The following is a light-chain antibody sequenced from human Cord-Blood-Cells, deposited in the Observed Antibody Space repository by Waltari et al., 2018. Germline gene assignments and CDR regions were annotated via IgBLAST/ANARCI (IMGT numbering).Light chain of an antibody. J-gene: IGKJ2*01. V-gene: IGKV1-39*01. CDR2: AAS. CDR1: QSISSY. Sequence: IQMTQSASSLSASVGDIVTIACRASQSISSYLNWYQQKPGKAPKLLIYAASSLQSGVPSRFSGSGSGTDFTLTISSLQPEDFATYYCQQSYSTPMYTFGQGTKLEIK. CDR3: QQSYSTPMYT.